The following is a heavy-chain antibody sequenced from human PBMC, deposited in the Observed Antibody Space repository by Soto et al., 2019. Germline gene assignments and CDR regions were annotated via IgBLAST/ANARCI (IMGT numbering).Heavy chain of an antibody. D-gene: IGHD3-22*01. V-gene: IGHV3-30*18. CDR2: ISYDGSNK. J-gene: IGHJ6*02. CDR3: AKAVGIRRGWLFSLTPDGMDV. CDR1: GFTFSSYG. Sequence: PGGSLRLSCAASGFTFSSYGMLWVRQAPGKGLEWVAVISYDGSNKYYADSVKGRFTISRDNSKNTLYLQMNSLRAEDTAVYYCAKAVGIRRGWLFSLTPDGMDVWGQGTTVTVSS.